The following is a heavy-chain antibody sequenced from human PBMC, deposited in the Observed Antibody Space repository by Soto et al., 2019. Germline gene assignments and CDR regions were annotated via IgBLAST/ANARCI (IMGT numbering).Heavy chain of an antibody. CDR1: GYTFTSYA. Sequence: ASVKVSCKASGYTFTSYAMHWVRQAPGQRLEWMGWINAGNGNTKYSQKFQGRVTITRDTSASTAYMELSSLRSEDTAVYYCAREGRRFLSLHADYWGQGTLVTVSS. CDR2: INAGNGNT. J-gene: IGHJ4*02. CDR3: AREGRRFLSLHADY. D-gene: IGHD3-3*01. V-gene: IGHV1-3*01.